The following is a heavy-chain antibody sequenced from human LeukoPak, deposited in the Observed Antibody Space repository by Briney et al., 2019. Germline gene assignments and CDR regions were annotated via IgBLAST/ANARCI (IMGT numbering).Heavy chain of an antibody. D-gene: IGHD3-10*01. Sequence: PSETLSLTCAVYGGSFSGYYWSWIRQPPGEGLEWIGEINHSGGTNYNPSLKSRVTISVDTSKNQFSLKLSSVTAADTAVYYCARGRGDFDYWGQGTLVTVSP. CDR1: GGSFSGYY. CDR3: ARGRGDFDY. J-gene: IGHJ4*02. V-gene: IGHV4-34*01. CDR2: INHSGGT.